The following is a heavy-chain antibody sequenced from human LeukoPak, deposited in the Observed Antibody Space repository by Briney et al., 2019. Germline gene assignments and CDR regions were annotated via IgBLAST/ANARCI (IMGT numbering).Heavy chain of an antibody. CDR1: GGSISSYY. D-gene: IGHD1-26*01. V-gene: IGHV4-59*08. CDR3: ARQGWELLRPYFDY. Sequence: KSPETLSLTCTVSGGSISSYYWSWIRQPPGKGLEWIGYIYYSGSTNYNPSLKSRVTISVDTSKNQFSLKLSSVTAADTAVYYCARQGWELLRPYFDYWGQGTLVTVSS. CDR2: IYYSGST. J-gene: IGHJ4*02.